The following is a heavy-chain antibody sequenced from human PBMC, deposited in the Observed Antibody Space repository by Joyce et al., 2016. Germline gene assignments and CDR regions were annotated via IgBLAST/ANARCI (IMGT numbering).Heavy chain of an antibody. J-gene: IGHJ4*02. D-gene: IGHD2-15*01. CDR1: GDSMTDHY. CDR3: AKDFPRGGMSD. Sequence: QVQLQESGPGLVKPSETLSLTCTVSGDSMTDHYWNWIRQSPGKGLEWIGYIYYTEITSYNPSLKSRVIMSVDTSKNQCSLKLRSVTAADTAVYYCAKDFPRGGMSDWGQGTLVTVSS. CDR2: IYYTEIT. V-gene: IGHV4-59*11.